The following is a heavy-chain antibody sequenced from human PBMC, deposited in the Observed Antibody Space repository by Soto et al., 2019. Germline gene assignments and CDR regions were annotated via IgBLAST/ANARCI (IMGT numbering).Heavy chain of an antibody. D-gene: IGHD2-21*02. CDR3: ARGSEWGDFEEPLNWFDP. V-gene: IGHV1-18*01. CDR2: ISAYNGNT. CDR1: GYTFTSYG. Sequence: ASVKVSCKASGYTFTSYGISWVRQAPGQGLEWMGWISAYNGNTNYAQKLQGRVTMTTDTSTSTAYMELRSLRSDDTAVCYCARGSEWGDFEEPLNWFDPWGQGTLVTVSS. J-gene: IGHJ5*02.